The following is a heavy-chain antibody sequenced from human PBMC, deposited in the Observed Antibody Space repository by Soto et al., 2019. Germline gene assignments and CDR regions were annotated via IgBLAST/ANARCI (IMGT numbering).Heavy chain of an antibody. J-gene: IGHJ4*02. V-gene: IGHV4-59*01. CDR3: ARVDRLSIDY. CDR2: IYYSGST. CDR1: GGSISSYY. Sequence: PSETLSLTCPVSGGSISSYYWSWIRQPPGKGLEWIGYIYYSGSTNYNPSLKSRVTISVDTSKNQFSLKLSSVTAADTAVYYCARVDRLSIDYWGQGTLVTVSS. D-gene: IGHD2-2*01.